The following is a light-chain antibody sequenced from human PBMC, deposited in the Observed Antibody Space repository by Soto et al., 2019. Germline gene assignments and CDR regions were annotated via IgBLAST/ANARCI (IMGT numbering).Light chain of an antibody. Sequence: DVQMTQSPSSLSASVGDRFTITCRASQRISNYLTWYQQKAGEAPKVLIFGASSLQSGVPSKFSGSGYGTDFTLIINSLHPDDFATYYCQQTHAVPLTFGQGTRLEIK. CDR2: GAS. V-gene: IGKV1-39*01. CDR1: QRISNY. CDR3: QQTHAVPLT. J-gene: IGKJ5*01.